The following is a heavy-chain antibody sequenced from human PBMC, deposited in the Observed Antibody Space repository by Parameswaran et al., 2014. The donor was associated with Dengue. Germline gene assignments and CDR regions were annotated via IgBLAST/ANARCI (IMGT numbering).Heavy chain of an antibody. V-gene: IGHV1-46*01. CDR3: ARGDGATRFDF. D-gene: IGHD1-26*01. CDR2: ISPSEGST. J-gene: IGHJ4*02. Sequence: WVRQAPGQGFEWMGIISPSEGSTSYAQKFQGRVTMTRDTSTSTLYLDLNRLRSEDTAVYYCARGDGATRFDFWGQGTLVTVSS.